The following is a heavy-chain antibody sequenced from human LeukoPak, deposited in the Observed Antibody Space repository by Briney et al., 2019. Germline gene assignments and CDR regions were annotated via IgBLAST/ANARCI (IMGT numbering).Heavy chain of an antibody. CDR3: AREPGFDSSGYLNWFDP. D-gene: IGHD3-22*01. CDR1: GGSISSYY. Sequence: SETLSLTCTVSGGSISSYYCSWIRQPPGKGLEWIGYMYYSGSTNYNPSLKSRVTISVDTSKNQLSLKLSSVTAADTAVYYCAREPGFDSSGYLNWFDPWGQGTLVTVSS. CDR2: MYYSGST. V-gene: IGHV4-59*01. J-gene: IGHJ5*02.